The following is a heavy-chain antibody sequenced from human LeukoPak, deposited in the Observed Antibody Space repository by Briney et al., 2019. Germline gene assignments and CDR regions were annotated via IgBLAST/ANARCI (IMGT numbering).Heavy chain of an antibody. CDR3: ARDRLPWFGELLGNLFDY. D-gene: IGHD3-10*01. V-gene: IGHV1-46*01. CDR2: INPSGGST. CDR1: GYTFTSYY. Sequence: ASVKVSCKASGYTFTSYYMHWVRQAPGQGLEWMGIINPSGGSTSYAQKFQGRVTMTRDTSTSTAYMELRSLRSDDTAVYYCARDRLPWFGELLGNLFDYWGQGTLVTVSS. J-gene: IGHJ4*02.